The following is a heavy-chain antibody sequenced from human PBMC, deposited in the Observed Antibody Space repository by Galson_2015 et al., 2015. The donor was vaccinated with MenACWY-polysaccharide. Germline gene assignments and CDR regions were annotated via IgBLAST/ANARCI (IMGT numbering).Heavy chain of an antibody. D-gene: IGHD1-1*01. CDR3: ATAPHGTSWWDH. J-gene: IGHJ4*02. CDR1: GSRFTTYW. V-gene: IGHV5-51*03. CDR2: IYHGGSDA. Sequence: QSGAEVKKPGESLKISCQASGSRFTTYWIGWVRQMPGKALEWMAVIYHGGSDARCKPSFQGHITISADKSSSTAYLQWSSLTASDTSMYYCATAPHGTSWWDHWGQGTLVTVSS.